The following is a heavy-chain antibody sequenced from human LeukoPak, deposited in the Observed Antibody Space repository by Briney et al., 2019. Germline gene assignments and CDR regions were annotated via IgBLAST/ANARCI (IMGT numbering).Heavy chain of an antibody. CDR3: ARLWSISCCLHDWFDP. CDR2: ISPYNGNT. J-gene: IGHJ5*02. CDR1: GYTFIRYG. D-gene: IGHD3-3*01. Sequence: ASVTVSCKASGYTFIRYGITWVRQAPGQGLEWMAWISPYNGNTKYAQKLQGRVTMTTETSTSTAYMELSSLTSDETDVYYCARLWSISCCLHDWFDPWGQGTLVTVSS. V-gene: IGHV1-18*01.